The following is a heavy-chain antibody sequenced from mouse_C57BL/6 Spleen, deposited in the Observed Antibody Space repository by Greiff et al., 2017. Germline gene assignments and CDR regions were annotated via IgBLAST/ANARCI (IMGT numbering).Heavy chain of an antibody. J-gene: IGHJ2*01. D-gene: IGHD1-1*01. CDR1: GYTFTSYW. Sequence: QVQLQQPGAELVRPGSSVKLSCKASGYTFTSYWMHWVKQRPIQGLEWIGNIDPSDSETHYNQKFKDKATLTVDKSSSTAYLQLSSLTSEDSAVXYCAGGGYYDSNLYEFDYWGQGTTLTVSS. V-gene: IGHV1-52*01. CDR3: AGGGYYDSNLYEFDY. CDR2: IDPSDSET.